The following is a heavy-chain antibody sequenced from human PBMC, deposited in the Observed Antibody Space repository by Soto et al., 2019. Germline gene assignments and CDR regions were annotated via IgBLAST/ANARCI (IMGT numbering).Heavy chain of an antibody. D-gene: IGHD1-26*01. CDR2: ISTYNGNT. J-gene: IGHJ4*02. Sequence: ASVKVSCKAFGYTFTSNGITWVRQAPGQGLEWMGWISTYNGNTNYGQKFQGRVTVTTDTSTRTAYMELRNLRSDDTAVYYCARGPYRGSFWGPNDFWGEGTLVTVSS. V-gene: IGHV1-18*01. CDR1: GYTFTSNG. CDR3: ARGPYRGSFWGPNDF.